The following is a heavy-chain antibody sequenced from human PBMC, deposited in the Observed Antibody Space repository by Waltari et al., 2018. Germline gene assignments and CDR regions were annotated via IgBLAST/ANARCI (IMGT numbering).Heavy chain of an antibody. CDR2: IFGDVRT. V-gene: IGHV3-53*02. D-gene: IGHD5-18*01. Sequence: EVQLIETGGGLIQPGGSLRLSWAASGITVRNSHMSWVRQAPGKGLGWVSDIFGDVRTSYAEAVRGRFTISTDTSKNTLYLQMSSLTVEDTATYYCATVGEGTSGYYHYWGQGTLVTVSS. J-gene: IGHJ4*02. CDR1: GITVRNSH. CDR3: ATVGEGTSGYYHY.